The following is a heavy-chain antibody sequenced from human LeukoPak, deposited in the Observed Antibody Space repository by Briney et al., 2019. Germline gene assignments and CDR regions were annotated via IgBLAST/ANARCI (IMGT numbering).Heavy chain of an antibody. V-gene: IGHV4-34*01. Sequence: SETLSLTCAVYGGSFSGYYWSWIRQPPGKGLEWIGEINHSGSTNYNPSLKSRVTISVDTSRNQFSLKLSSVTAADTAVYYCARAVYYYYMDVWGKGTTVTVSS. J-gene: IGHJ6*03. CDR2: INHSGST. D-gene: IGHD4-17*01. CDR3: ARAVYYYYMDV. CDR1: GGSFSGYY.